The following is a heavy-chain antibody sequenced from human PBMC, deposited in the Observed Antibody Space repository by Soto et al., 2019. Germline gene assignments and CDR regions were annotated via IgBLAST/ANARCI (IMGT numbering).Heavy chain of an antibody. CDR2: IYYSGST. V-gene: IGHV4-39*01. Sequence: QLQLQESGPGLVKPSETLSLTCTVSGGSISSSSYYWGWIRQPPGKGLEWIGSIYYSGSTYYNPSLKSRVTIAVDTSKNQFSLKLSSVTAADTAVYYCASTFNRPRGYYMDVWGKGTMVTVSS. CDR3: ASTFNRPRGYYMDV. J-gene: IGHJ6*03. CDR1: GGSISSSSYY. D-gene: IGHD3-16*01.